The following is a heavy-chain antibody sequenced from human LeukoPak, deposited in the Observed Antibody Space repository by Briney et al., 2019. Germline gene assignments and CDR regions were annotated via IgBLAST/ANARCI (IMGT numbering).Heavy chain of an antibody. CDR2: ISSSGSAI. CDR1: GFPLSSYS. V-gene: IGHV3-48*01. CDR3: VRVKGSYFDY. Sequence: GGSLRLSCAASGFPLSSYSINWVRQAPGKGLEWVSYISSSGSAIYYVDSVKGRFTVSRDNAKNSLFLQMNSPRAEDTAVYYCVRVKGSYFDYWGQGALVAVSS. J-gene: IGHJ4*02. D-gene: IGHD2-15*01.